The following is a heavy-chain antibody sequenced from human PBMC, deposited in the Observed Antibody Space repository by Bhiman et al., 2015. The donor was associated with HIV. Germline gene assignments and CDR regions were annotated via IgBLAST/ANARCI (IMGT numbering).Heavy chain of an antibody. Sequence: EVQLVQSGGGLVQPGGSLWLSCEASGFTFSSYWMSWVRQAPGKGLEWVANIKQDGSEKYYVDSVKGRFTVSRDNAKNSLYLEMNSLRAEDRAVYYCARVGPPPRYYYLDVWGKGTTVTVSS. V-gene: IGHV3-7*05. J-gene: IGHJ6*03. CDR2: IKQDGSEK. CDR3: ARVGPPPRYYYLDV. CDR1: GFTFSSYW.